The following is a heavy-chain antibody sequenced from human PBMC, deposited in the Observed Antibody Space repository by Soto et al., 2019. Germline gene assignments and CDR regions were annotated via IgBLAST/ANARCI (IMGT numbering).Heavy chain of an antibody. J-gene: IGHJ3*02. CDR3: ARVGITMIVVETDAFDI. D-gene: IGHD3-22*01. CDR1: GGTFSSYA. CDR2: IIPIFGTA. Sequence: SVKVSCKASGGTFSSYAISWVRQAPGQGLEWMGGIIPIFGTANYAQKFQGRVTITADESTSTAYMELSSLRSEDTAVYYCARVGITMIVVETDAFDIWGQGTMVTVSS. V-gene: IGHV1-69*13.